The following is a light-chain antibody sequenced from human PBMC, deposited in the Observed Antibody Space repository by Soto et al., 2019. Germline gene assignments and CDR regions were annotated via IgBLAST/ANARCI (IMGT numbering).Light chain of an antibody. Sequence: EIVMTQSPATMSMSPGERATLSRRASQSVSSNLAWYQQKPGQAPRLLIYGASSRATGIPVRFSGSGSGTEFTLTISSLQSEDFAVYYCQQYYNWPLTFGQGTRLEIK. CDR3: QQYYNWPLT. CDR2: GAS. V-gene: IGKV3-15*01. J-gene: IGKJ5*01. CDR1: QSVSSN.